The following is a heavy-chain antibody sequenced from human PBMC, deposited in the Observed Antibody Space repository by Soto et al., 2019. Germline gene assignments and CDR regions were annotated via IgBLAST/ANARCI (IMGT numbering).Heavy chain of an antibody. CDR2: SFYSGTK. Sequence: SEPLSLTCRVSCGSITMVGFYWSWIRGQPGNGLGWIGESFYSGTKYYNPSLKSRTIISVDTSKNQFSLSLSYVTAADTAVYYCERVHPYDYGASSGWVDTWGQGTLVTVSS. CDR1: CGSITMVGFY. CDR3: ERVHPYDYGASSGWVDT. J-gene: IGHJ5*02. V-gene: IGHV4-31*02. D-gene: IGHD4-17*01.